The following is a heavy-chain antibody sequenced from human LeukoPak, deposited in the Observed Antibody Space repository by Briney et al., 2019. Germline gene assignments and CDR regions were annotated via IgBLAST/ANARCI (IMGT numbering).Heavy chain of an antibody. CDR2: INPNSGGT. J-gene: IGHJ4*02. Sequence: ASVKVSGKASEYTCTGYYMHWVRQAPGQGLEWMGWINPNSGGTNYAQKFQGRVTMTRDTSISTAYMELSRLRSDDTAVYYCAIRSYGRDFDYWGQGTLVTVSS. CDR3: AIRSYGRDFDY. D-gene: IGHD1-26*01. V-gene: IGHV1-2*02. CDR1: EYTCTGYY.